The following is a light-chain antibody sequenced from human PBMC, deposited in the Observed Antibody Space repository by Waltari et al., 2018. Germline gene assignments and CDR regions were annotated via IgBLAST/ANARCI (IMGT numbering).Light chain of an antibody. J-gene: IGLJ3*02. Sequence: QSALTQPPPASGSPGQSVTISCTGTSSGYVSWVRHPPGNTPKPMIYEVSKRPSGVPVRFAGSKAGNTAALSVSGLQADDEAHYYCSSYADNTLVFGGGTKLTVL. CDR1: SSGY. CDR3: SSYADNTLV. V-gene: IGLV2-8*01. CDR2: EVS.